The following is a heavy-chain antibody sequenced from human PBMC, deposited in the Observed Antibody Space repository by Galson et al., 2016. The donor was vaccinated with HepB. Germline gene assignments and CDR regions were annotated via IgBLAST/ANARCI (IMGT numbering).Heavy chain of an antibody. J-gene: IGHJ4*02. D-gene: IGHD2-21*01. CDR3: ARDCGFGGGLYY. CDR1: GFTFTDYH. Sequence: SVKVSCKASGFTFTDYHMHWLRQAPGQGLEWMGRIDRPSGDTKYAQKFQGRVTMTRDTSISTIYMELSSLTSDDTAVYYCARDCGFGGGLYYWGQGTLVTVSS. CDR2: IDRPSGDT. V-gene: IGHV1-2*06.